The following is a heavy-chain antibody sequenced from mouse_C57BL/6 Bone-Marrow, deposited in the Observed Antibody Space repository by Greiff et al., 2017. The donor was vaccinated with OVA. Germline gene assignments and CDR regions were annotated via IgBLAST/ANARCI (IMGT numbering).Heavy chain of an antibody. CDR2: INSDGGST. D-gene: IGHD1-1*01. Sequence: EVKVVESGGGLVQPGESLKLSCESNEYEFPSHDMSWVRKTPEKRLELVAAINSDGGSTYYPDTMERRFIISRDNTKKTLYLQMSSLRSEDTALYYCARVHGSSPYYYAMDYWGQGTSVTVSS. CDR1: EYEFPSHD. V-gene: IGHV5-2*01. J-gene: IGHJ4*01. CDR3: ARVHGSSPYYYAMDY.